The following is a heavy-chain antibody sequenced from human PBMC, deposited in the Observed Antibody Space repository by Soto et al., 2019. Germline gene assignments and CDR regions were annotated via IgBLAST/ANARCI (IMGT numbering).Heavy chain of an antibody. J-gene: IGHJ4*02. D-gene: IGHD5-18*01. Sequence: GSLRLSCAASGFTFSSYGMNWVRQAPGKGLEWVAVVSYDEITKYYADSVKGRFTISRDNSKNTVYLQMNSLRPEDTAVYYCAKPLGLLRRAMAQGSDYWGQGTLVTVSS. V-gene: IGHV3-30*18. CDR1: GFTFSSYG. CDR3: AKPLGLLRRAMAQGSDY. CDR2: VSYDEITK.